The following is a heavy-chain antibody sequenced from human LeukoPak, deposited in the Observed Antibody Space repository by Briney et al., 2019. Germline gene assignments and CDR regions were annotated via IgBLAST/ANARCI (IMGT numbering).Heavy chain of an antibody. J-gene: IGHJ4*02. Sequence: ETLSLTCTVYGGSFSGYDWDWIRQAPGKGLEWVSSISGSDYTTYYADSVKGRFTIYRDNSRDTLYLQMDSLRAEDTALYYCAKDRGGATPRFDYWGQGTLVTVSS. V-gene: IGHV3-23*01. D-gene: IGHD1-26*01. CDR3: AKDRGGATPRFDY. CDR1: GGSFSGYD. CDR2: ISGSDYTT.